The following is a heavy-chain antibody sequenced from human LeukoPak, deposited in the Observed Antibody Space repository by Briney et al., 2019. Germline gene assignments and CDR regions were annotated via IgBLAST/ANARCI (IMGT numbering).Heavy chain of an antibody. J-gene: IGHJ6*03. Sequence: SETLSLTCTVSGGSISSHYWTWIRQSPVKGLEWIGDISNSGSTSYNPSLKSRVTISIDTSKNQFSLKLSSVTAADTAAYYCGRDALVGYFSYYYMDVWGKGTTVTVSS. V-gene: IGHV4-59*11. CDR2: ISNSGST. CDR1: GGSISSHY. D-gene: IGHD2-15*01. CDR3: GRDALVGYFSYYYMDV.